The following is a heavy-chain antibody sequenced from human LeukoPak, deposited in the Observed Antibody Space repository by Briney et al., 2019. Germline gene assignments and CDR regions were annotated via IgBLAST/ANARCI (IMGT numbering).Heavy chain of an antibody. CDR1: GGSISSNSYY. D-gene: IGHD1-26*01. CDR2: IYTSGSI. V-gene: IGHV4-61*02. CDR3: ARGYGELLSAFDI. Sequence: SETLSLTCTVSGGSISSNSYYWSWIRQPAGKGLEWIGRIYTSGSINYNPSLKSRVTISVDTSKNQFSLKLSSVTAADTAVYYCARGYGELLSAFDIWGQGTMVTVSS. J-gene: IGHJ3*02.